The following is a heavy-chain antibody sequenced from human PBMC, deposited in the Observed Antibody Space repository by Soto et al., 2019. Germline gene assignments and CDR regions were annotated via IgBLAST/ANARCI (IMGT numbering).Heavy chain of an antibody. J-gene: IGHJ4*02. D-gene: IGHD4-17*01. Sequence: SETLSLTCTVSGGSISSGDYYWSWIRQPPGKGLEWIGYIYYSGSTYYNPSLKSRVTISVDTSKNQFSLKLSPVTAADTAVYYCASEHSTVTTIYWGQGTLVTVSS. CDR3: ASEHSTVTTIY. CDR1: GGSISSGDYY. V-gene: IGHV4-30-4*01. CDR2: IYYSGST.